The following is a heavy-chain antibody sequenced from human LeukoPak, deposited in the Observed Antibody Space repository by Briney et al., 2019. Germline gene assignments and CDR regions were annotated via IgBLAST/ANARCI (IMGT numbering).Heavy chain of an antibody. CDR1: GFTFNDYH. V-gene: IGHV3-11*01. CDR2: VSSSGIIK. CDR3: VRWSPSTVTYDY. Sequence: GGSLRLSCAASGFTFNDYHMSWIRQAPGKGLEWIAYVSSSGIIKYYPDSVKGRFTISRDNAKNPLSLQMNSLTAEDTAVYYCVRWSPSTVTYDYWGQGTLVTVSS. J-gene: IGHJ4*02. D-gene: IGHD4-17*01.